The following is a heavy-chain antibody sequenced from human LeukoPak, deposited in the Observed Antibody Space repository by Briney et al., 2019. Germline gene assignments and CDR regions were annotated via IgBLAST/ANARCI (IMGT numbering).Heavy chain of an antibody. Sequence: GGSLRLSCAASGLTFRNAWMTWVRQCPGKGLEWVGRIKSKTDGGTADYAAPVKGRFTISREESRSTAYLQMNSLKTEDTAVYYCTRGGRGFDTWGQGTMVTVSS. V-gene: IGHV3-15*01. J-gene: IGHJ3*02. D-gene: IGHD3-10*01. CDR2: IKSKTDGGTA. CDR3: TRGGRGFDT. CDR1: GLTFRNAW.